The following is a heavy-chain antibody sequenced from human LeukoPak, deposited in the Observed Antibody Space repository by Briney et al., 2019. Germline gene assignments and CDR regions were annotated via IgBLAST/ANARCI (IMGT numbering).Heavy chain of an antibody. CDR3: TRSGGVTAVNFYGMDV. J-gene: IGHJ6*02. D-gene: IGHD2-15*01. CDR1: GYTFTGSY. V-gene: IGHV1-2*02. CDR2: INPNSGGT. Sequence: ASVKVSCKASGYTFTGSYMHWVRQAPGQGLEWMGWINPNSGGTNYAQKFQDRVTMTRDTSISTAYMELSRLKSDDTAVYYCTRSGGVTAVNFYGMDVWGQGTTVTVSS.